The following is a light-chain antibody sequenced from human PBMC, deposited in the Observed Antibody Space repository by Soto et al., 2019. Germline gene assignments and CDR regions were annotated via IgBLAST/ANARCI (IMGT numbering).Light chain of an antibody. CDR2: STS. Sequence: EIVLTQSPGTLSLSPGERGTLSCRASQRFGSSNLAWYQQKSGQAPRLLIYSTSSRATGIPDRFSGSGSGTDSTLTISRLEPEDFAVYYCQQYGNSPWTFGQGTKVEIK. J-gene: IGKJ1*01. V-gene: IGKV3-20*01. CDR1: QRFGSSN. CDR3: QQYGNSPWT.